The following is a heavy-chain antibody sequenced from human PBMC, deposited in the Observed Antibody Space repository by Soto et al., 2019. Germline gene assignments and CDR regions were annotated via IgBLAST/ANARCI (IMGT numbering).Heavy chain of an antibody. V-gene: IGHV4-30-4*01. CDR1: GDAVSYGGSH. J-gene: IGHJ6*02. CDR2: KCNCRCT. Sequence: GDAVSYGGSHCTYRGQAPGNGRASFGNKCNCRCTYYNPSLKSRVTISVDTSKNQFSLKLSSVTAADTAVYYCARDSSPDLVRFLERSLSYYYYFGIGDWGRGTTVT. CDR3: ARDSSPDLVRFLERSLSYYYYFGIGD. D-gene: IGHD3-3*01.